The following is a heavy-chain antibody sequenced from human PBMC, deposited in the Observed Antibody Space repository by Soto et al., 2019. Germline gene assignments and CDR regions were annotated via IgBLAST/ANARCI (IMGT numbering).Heavy chain of an antibody. CDR3: ARGRRGADWFDD. Sequence: QVQLVQSGAEVKKPGSSVKVSCKASGGTFSSYTISWVRQAPGQGLEWMGRIIPILGIANYAQKFQGRVTITADKSTSTACMELSSLRSEDTAVYYCARGRRGADWFDDWGQGTLVTVSS. CDR1: GGTFSSYT. V-gene: IGHV1-69*02. CDR2: IIPILGIA. J-gene: IGHJ4*02. D-gene: IGHD3-10*01.